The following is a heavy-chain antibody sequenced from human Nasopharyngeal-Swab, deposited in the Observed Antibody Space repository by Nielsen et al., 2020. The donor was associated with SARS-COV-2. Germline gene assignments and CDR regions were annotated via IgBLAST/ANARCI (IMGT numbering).Heavy chain of an antibody. V-gene: IGHV3-48*04. J-gene: IGHJ6*02. CDR3: ARDPVATLNYYYYGMDV. CDR2: IESKSGST. Sequence: VRQAPGKRLEWVAYIESKSGSTSYADSVKGRFTISRDNAKNSLYLQMNSLRAEDTAVYYCARDPVATLNYYYYGMDVWGQGTTVTVSS. D-gene: IGHD5-12*01.